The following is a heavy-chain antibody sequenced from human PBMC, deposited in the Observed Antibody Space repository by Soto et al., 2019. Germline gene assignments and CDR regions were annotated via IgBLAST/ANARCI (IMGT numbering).Heavy chain of an antibody. V-gene: IGHV1-18*01. CDR1: GYTFTSYG. D-gene: IGHD4-17*01. CDR3: ARVPPYGDHYRYYFDY. CDR2: ISAHNGNT. J-gene: IGHJ4*02. Sequence: QVQLVQSGAEVKKPGASVKVSCKASGYTFTSYGITWVRQAPGQGLEWMGWISAHNGNTNYAQKLQGRATMTTDTSTSTAYMELRSLRSDDTAVYYCARVPPYGDHYRYYFDYWGQGTLVTVSS.